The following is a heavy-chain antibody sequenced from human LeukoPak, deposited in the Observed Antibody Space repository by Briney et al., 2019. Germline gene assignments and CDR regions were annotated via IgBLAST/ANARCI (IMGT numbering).Heavy chain of an antibody. J-gene: IGHJ4*02. V-gene: IGHV3-23*01. CDR3: AKRTAYLED. Sequence: PGGSLRLSCATSGFTFSNYALSWVRQAPGKGLEWVSVISGSGGSTYYADSVKGRFTISRDNSENTLYLQMNSLRAEDTALYYCAKRTAYLEDWGQGTLVTVSS. CDR1: GFTFSNYA. CDR2: ISGSGGST.